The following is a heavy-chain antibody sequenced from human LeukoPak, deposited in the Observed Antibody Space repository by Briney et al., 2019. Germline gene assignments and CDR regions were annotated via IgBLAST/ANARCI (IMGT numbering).Heavy chain of an antibody. CDR2: IYYSGST. J-gene: IGHJ4*02. Sequence: PSETLSLTCTVSGGSISSYYWSWIRQPPGKGLEWIGYIYYSGSTNYNPSLKSRVTISVDTSKNQFSLKLSSVTAADTAVYYCARNPDYDILTGYYDTYYFDYWGQGTLVTVSS. V-gene: IGHV4-59*01. CDR3: ARNPDYDILTGYYDTYYFDY. CDR1: GGSISSYY. D-gene: IGHD3-9*01.